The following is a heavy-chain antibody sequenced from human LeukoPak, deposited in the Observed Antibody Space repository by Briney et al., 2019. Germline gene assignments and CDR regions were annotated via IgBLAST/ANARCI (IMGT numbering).Heavy chain of an antibody. D-gene: IGHD3-10*01. CDR2: INDDWGTT. CDR1: GFSFRSYA. CDR3: VRGLYGLGWDY. J-gene: IGHJ4*02. V-gene: IGHV3-64D*06. Sequence: GGSLRLSCSASGFSFRSYAMHWVRQAPGKGLEFVSGINDDWGTTDYADSVKGRFTISRDNSKSTLYLQMNSLRTEDTALYSCVRGLYGLGWDYWGQGTLVTVSS.